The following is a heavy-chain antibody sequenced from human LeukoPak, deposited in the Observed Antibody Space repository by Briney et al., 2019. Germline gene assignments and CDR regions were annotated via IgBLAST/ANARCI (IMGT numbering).Heavy chain of an antibody. CDR1: GGSISSTSYY. Sequence: PSETLSLTCTVSGGSISSTSYYWGWIRQPPGKGLEWIGSIYYSGSTFYNPSLKSRVTISVDTSRTQFSLKLSSVTASDTAVYYCARHIGTSALDYWGQGTLVTVSS. CDR3: ARHIGTSALDY. D-gene: IGHD2-2*01. CDR2: IYYSGST. J-gene: IGHJ4*02. V-gene: IGHV4-39*01.